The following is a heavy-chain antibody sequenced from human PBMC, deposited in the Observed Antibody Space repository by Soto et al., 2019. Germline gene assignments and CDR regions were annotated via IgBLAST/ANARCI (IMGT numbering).Heavy chain of an antibody. D-gene: IGHD3-9*01. CDR1: GGSISSAPSY. CDR3: VGFKSSTILRH. J-gene: IGHJ4*02. V-gene: IGHV4-39*01. Sequence: SQTLSLTCTVSGGSISSAPSYWAWIRQPPGKGLEWIGHIFYSGRTTYSPSLRSRVSISADTSKNQFSLKLSSMTAADAAVYFCVGFKSSTILRHWGQGTLVTVSS. CDR2: IFYSGRT.